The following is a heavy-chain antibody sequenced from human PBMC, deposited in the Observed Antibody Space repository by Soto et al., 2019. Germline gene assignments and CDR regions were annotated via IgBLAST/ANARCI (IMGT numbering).Heavy chain of an antibody. D-gene: IGHD6-13*01. CDR2: INPGDSDT. CDR3: ARESVRQQLAYYFDY. V-gene: IGHV5-51*01. CDR1: GYSVTNYW. Sequence: GEALKISGEGSGYSVTNYWIGWVRQMPGKGLEWMGIINPGDSDTRYSPSFQGQVTISADKSISTAYLQWSSLKASDTAMYYCARESVRQQLAYYFDYWGQGTLVTVSS. J-gene: IGHJ4*02.